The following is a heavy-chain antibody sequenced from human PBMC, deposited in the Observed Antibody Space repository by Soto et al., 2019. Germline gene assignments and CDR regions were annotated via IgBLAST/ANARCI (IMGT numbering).Heavy chain of an antibody. Sequence: PGGSLRLSCAASGFTFSSYEMNWVRQTPGKGLEWVSYISGSGSIIYYADSVKGRFTISRDNAKNSLYLQMNSLRAEDTAVYYCARTPPQWANFDYWGQGTLVTVSS. J-gene: IGHJ4*02. D-gene: IGHD2-8*01. CDR2: ISGSGSII. CDR1: GFTFSSYE. V-gene: IGHV3-48*03. CDR3: ARTPPQWANFDY.